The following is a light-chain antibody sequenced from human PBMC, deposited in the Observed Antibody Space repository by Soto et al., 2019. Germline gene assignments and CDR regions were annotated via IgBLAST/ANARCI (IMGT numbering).Light chain of an antibody. V-gene: IGLV2-14*01. J-gene: IGLJ1*01. CDR3: VSYTTFSSYV. CDR2: DVS. CDR1: SSDVGSYIY. Sequence: QSVLTQPASVSGSPGQSITISCTGTSSDVGSYIYVSWYQHHPGKAPKLMIYDVSNRPSGVSNRFSGSKSGNTASLTISWLQAEDEAEYYCVSYTTFSSYVFGTGTKVTVL.